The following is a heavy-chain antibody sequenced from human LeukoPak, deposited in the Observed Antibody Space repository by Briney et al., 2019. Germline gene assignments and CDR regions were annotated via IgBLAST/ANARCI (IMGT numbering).Heavy chain of an antibody. V-gene: IGHV4-39*01. D-gene: IGHD3-22*01. CDR1: GVSISSSNYY. CDR2: IYYSGST. J-gene: IGHJ2*01. Sequence: SETLSRTCTVSGVSISSSNYYWGWIRQPPGKGLEWIGTIYYSGSTYYNPSLKSRLTMSVDTSKNQFSLKLSSVTVADTATYYCARQTYYYDSSGHPYWYFDLWGRGTLVTVSS. CDR3: ARQTYYYDSSGHPYWYFDL.